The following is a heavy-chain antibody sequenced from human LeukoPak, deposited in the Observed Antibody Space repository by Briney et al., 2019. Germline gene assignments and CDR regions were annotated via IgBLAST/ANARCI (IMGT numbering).Heavy chain of an antibody. J-gene: IGHJ4*02. CDR3: AKLHSLQYSPEY. Sequence: PGGSLRLSCAASGFTFSSYAMSWVRQAPGKGLEWVSLISGSGGNTYYADSVRGRFTISRDNSKNALYLQMNSLRAEDTAVYYCAKLHSLQYSPEYWGQGTLVTVSS. V-gene: IGHV3-23*01. CDR1: GFTFSSYA. CDR2: ISGSGGNT. D-gene: IGHD6-6*01.